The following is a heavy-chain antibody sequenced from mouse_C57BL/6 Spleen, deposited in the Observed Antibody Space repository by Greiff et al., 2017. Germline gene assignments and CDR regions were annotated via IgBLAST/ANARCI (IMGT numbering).Heavy chain of an antibody. V-gene: IGHV1-69*01. CDR1: GYTFTSYW. Sequence: QVQLQQPGAELVMPGASVKLSCKASGYTFTSYWMHWVKQRPGQGLEWIGEIDPSDSYTNYNQKFKGKSTLTVDKSSSTAYRQLSSLTSEDSAVYYCARRHNGYPCFAYWGQGTLVTVSA. D-gene: IGHD3-1*01. CDR3: ARRHNGYPCFAY. CDR2: IDPSDSYT. J-gene: IGHJ3*01.